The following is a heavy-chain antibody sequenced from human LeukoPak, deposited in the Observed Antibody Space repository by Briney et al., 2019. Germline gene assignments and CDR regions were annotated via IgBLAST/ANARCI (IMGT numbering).Heavy chain of an antibody. CDR3: AKELQNYGDLDY. CDR2: ISGSGGST. CDR1: GFTFSSYS. D-gene: IGHD4-17*01. Sequence: PGGSLRLPCAAPGFTFSSYSMNWVRQAPGKGLEWVSAISGSGGSTYYADSVKGRFTISRDNSKNTLYLQMNSLRAEDTAVYYCAKELQNYGDLDYWGQGTLVTVSS. V-gene: IGHV3-23*01. J-gene: IGHJ4*02.